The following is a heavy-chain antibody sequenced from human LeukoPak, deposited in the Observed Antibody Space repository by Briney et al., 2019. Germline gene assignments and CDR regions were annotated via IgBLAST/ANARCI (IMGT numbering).Heavy chain of an antibody. CDR3: AKLPSLTIFFDFYFDY. CDR2: ISGSGGST. D-gene: IGHD3-3*01. CDR1: GFTFSYAW. Sequence: GGSLRLSCAASGFTFSYAWMSWVRQVPGKGLEWVAAISGSGGSTFYADSVKGRFTISRDHSKNTLFLQMNNLRAEDTALYYCAKLPSLTIFFDFYFDYWGQGTLVTVSS. V-gene: IGHV3-23*01. J-gene: IGHJ4*02.